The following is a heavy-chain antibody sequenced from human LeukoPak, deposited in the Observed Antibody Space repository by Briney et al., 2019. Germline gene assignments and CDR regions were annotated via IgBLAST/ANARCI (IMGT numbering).Heavy chain of an antibody. V-gene: IGHV4-39*07. CDR3: ARDRWGYVEY. D-gene: IGHD3-16*01. J-gene: IGHJ4*02. Sequence: SETLSLTCTVPGGSISTSNYYWGWIRQPPGKGLEWIGNIFYSGSTYYSPSLRSRVTISVDTSKNQFSLKLSSVAAADTAVYYCARDRWGYVEYWGQGTLVTVSS. CDR1: GGSISTSNYY. CDR2: IFYSGST.